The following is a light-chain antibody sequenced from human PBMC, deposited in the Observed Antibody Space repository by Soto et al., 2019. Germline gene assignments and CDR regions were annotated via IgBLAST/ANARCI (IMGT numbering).Light chain of an antibody. Sequence: DIVMTQSPDSLAVSLGERATINFKSIQSFLYSSNNKNYLAWYQQKPGQPPKLLIYWASTRESGVPDRFSGSGSGTDFTLTISSLQAEDVAVYYCQQYYSTPLTFGQGTRLEIK. V-gene: IGKV4-1*01. CDR1: QSFLYSSNNKNY. CDR3: QQYYSTPLT. CDR2: WAS. J-gene: IGKJ5*01.